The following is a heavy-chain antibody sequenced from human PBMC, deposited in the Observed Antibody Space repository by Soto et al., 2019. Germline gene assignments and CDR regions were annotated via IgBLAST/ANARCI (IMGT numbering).Heavy chain of an antibody. CDR2: AFHTGGT. D-gene: IGHD5-12*01. CDR3: ASSELATRRATEYFYH. Sequence: PSETLSLTCTVSNDSIRRYYRSWIRQPPGRGLEWIGYAFHTGGTNYNPSLKSRVTISVDSSKSQFALKLTSVTAADTAVYFCASSELATRRATEYFYHWSQGTLVTVSS. J-gene: IGHJ1*01. V-gene: IGHV4-59*01. CDR1: NDSIRRYY.